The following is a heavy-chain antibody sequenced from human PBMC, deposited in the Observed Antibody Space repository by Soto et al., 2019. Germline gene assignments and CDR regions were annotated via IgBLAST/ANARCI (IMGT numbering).Heavy chain of an antibody. D-gene: IGHD6-19*01. J-gene: IGHJ6*02. CDR1: GFTFSSSG. CDR3: ARDSSAWSYGMDV. CDR2: IWYDGRNK. Sequence: QVQLVESGGGVVQPGRSLRLSCAASGFTFSSSGMHWVRQAPGRGLEWVAVIWYDGRNKYYADSVKGRFTISRDNSKNTLYLQMNSLRAEDTAVFYCARDSSAWSYGMDVWGQGTTVTVSS. V-gene: IGHV3-33*01.